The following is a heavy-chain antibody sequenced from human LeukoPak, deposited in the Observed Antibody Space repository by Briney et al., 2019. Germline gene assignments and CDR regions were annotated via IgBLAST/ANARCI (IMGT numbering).Heavy chain of an antibody. CDR2: INHSGST. Sequence: SETLSLTCAVYGGSFSGYYWSWIRQPPGKGLEWIGEINHSGSTNYNPSLKSRVTISVDTSKNQFSLKLSSVTAADTAVYHCASGYGDYLYAFDIWGQGTMVTVSS. D-gene: IGHD4-17*01. CDR1: GGSFSGYY. V-gene: IGHV4-34*01. J-gene: IGHJ3*02. CDR3: ASGYGDYLYAFDI.